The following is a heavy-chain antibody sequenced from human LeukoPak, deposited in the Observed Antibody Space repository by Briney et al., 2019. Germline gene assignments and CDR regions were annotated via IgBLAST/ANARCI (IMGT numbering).Heavy chain of an antibody. D-gene: IGHD6-19*01. J-gene: IGHJ4*02. CDR2: IYDSGTT. V-gene: IGHV3-53*01. Sequence: AGGSLRLSCATSGFTVSSNYMSWVRQAPGKGLEWVSVIYDSGTTYYADSVKGRFHIFRDTSKDTVDLQMNSLRVEDTAVYYCAGRRSSGWYAYWGQGTLVTVSS. CDR3: AGRRSSGWYAY. CDR1: GFTVSSNY.